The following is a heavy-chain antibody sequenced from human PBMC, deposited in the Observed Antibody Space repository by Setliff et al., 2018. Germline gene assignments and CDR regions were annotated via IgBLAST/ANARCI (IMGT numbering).Heavy chain of an antibody. J-gene: IGHJ4*02. CDR2: IYHSGNSNYDT. CDR1: GGSISSGGYS. CDR3: AREGEAGNFDY. D-gene: IGHD6-19*01. V-gene: IGHV4-30-2*01. Sequence: SETLSLTCAVSGGSISSGGYSWSWIRQPPGKGLEWIGYIYHSGNSNYDTNYNPSLKSRVTILSDTSKNQFSLILSSVTAADTAVYYCAREGEAGNFDYWGQGTLVTVSS.